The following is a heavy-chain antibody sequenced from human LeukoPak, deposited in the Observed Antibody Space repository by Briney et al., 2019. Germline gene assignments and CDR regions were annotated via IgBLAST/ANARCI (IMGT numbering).Heavy chain of an antibody. CDR3: AKDYYGSGSYTPIDY. V-gene: IGHV3-9*01. J-gene: IGHJ4*02. D-gene: IGHD3-10*01. CDR2: ISWNSGSI. Sequence: GGSLRLSCAASGFTFDDYAMHWVRQAPGKGLEWVSGISWNSGSIGYADSVKGRFTISRDNAKNSLYLQMNSLRAEDTALYYCAKDYYGSGSYTPIDYWGQGALVTVSS. CDR1: GFTFDDYA.